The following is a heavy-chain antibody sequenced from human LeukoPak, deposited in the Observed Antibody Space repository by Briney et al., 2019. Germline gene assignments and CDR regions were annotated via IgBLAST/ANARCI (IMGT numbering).Heavy chain of an antibody. Sequence: ASVKVSCKVSGYTLTELSMHWVRQAPGKGLEWMGGFDPEDGETIYAQKFQGRVTITRNTSISAAYMELSSLRSDDTAVYYCARERNAAVAFDIWGQGTMVTVSS. D-gene: IGHD6-13*01. CDR3: ARERNAAVAFDI. CDR1: GYTLTELS. J-gene: IGHJ3*02. CDR2: FDPEDGET. V-gene: IGHV1-24*01.